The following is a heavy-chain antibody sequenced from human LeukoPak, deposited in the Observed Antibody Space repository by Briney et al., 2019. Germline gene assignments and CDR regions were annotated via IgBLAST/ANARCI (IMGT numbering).Heavy chain of an antibody. CDR2: IKQDGSEK. J-gene: IGHJ6*03. V-gene: IGHV3-7*01. CDR3: ARSVTNYYYYYMDV. D-gene: IGHD2-21*02. Sequence: GGSLRLSCAASGFTFSSYWMSWVRQAPGKGLEWVANIKQDGSEKYYVDSVKGRFTISRDNAKNSLYLQMNSLRAEDTAVYYCARSVTNYYYYYMDVWGEGTTVTISS. CDR1: GFTFSSYW.